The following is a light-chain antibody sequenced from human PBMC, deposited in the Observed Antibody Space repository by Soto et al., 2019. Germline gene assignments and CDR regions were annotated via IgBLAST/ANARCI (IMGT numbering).Light chain of an antibody. J-gene: IGKJ5*01. V-gene: IGKV1-39*01. CDR3: QQSYSTPIT. CDR2: TTS. CDR1: QSIRSF. Sequence: DVQMTQSPSSLSASVGDRVSITCRASQSIRSFLNWYQQKPGKAPKFLISTTSSLHSGVPSRFSGSGSGTDFTLTISSLLPEDFATYYCQQSYSTPITFGQGTRLEIK.